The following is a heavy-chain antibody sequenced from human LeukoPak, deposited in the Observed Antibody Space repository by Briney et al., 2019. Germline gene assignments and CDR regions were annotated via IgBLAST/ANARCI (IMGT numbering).Heavy chain of an antibody. Sequence: PGGSLRLSCAASGFTFSSYAMSWVRQAPGKGLEWVSAISGSGGNTYYADSVKGRFTISRDNSKNTLYLQMNSLRAEDKAIYYCAKDQYGGNPQYYFDYWGQGTLVTVSS. J-gene: IGHJ4*02. CDR1: GFTFSSYA. CDR2: ISGSGGNT. CDR3: AKDQYGGNPQYYFDY. V-gene: IGHV3-23*01. D-gene: IGHD4-23*01.